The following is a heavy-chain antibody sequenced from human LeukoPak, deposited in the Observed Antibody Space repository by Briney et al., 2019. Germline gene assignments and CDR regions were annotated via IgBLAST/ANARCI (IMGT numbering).Heavy chain of an antibody. Sequence: SVKVSCKASGGTFSSYAISWVRQAPGQGLEWMGGIIPIFGTANYAQKFQGRVTITADESTSTAYMELSSLRSEDTAVYYCASDPHCGILTGPLYAFDIWGQGTMVTVS. CDR1: GGTFSSYA. CDR2: IIPIFGTA. CDR3: ASDPHCGILTGPLYAFDI. D-gene: IGHD3-9*01. V-gene: IGHV1-69*13. J-gene: IGHJ3*02.